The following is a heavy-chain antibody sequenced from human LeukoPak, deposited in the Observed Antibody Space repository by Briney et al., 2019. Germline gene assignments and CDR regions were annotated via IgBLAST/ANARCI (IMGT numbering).Heavy chain of an antibody. CDR3: AGGPLGGPHDH. V-gene: IGHV1-2*02. CDR1: GYTFTDFY. Sequence: ASVKVSCKTSGYTFTDFYIHWVRQAPGQGLEWMGWNHPDSGGTNVAEQFQGRFTMTRDTSATTAYMELNSLRSDDTAVYYWAGGPLGGPHDHWGQGPRVTVSS. CDR2: NHPDSGGT. D-gene: IGHD3-16*01. J-gene: IGHJ5*02.